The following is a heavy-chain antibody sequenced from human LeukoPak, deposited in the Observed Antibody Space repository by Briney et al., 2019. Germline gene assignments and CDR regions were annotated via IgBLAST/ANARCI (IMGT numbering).Heavy chain of an antibody. V-gene: IGHV3-23*01. CDR3: AKDGPGRGVAYDAFDI. J-gene: IGHJ3*02. CDR1: GFTFSSYA. Sequence: GSLRLSCAASGFTFSSYAMSWVRQAPGKGLEWVSAISGSGGSTYYADSVKGRFTISRDNSKDTLYLQMNSLRAEDTAVYYCAKDGPGRGVAYDAFDIWGQGTMVTVSS. CDR2: ISGSGGST. D-gene: IGHD3-10*01.